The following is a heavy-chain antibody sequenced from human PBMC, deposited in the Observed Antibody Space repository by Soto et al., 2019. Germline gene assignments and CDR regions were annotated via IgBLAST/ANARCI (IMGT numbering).Heavy chain of an antibody. CDR2: ISGNGGST. CDR3: ARDLRYFDWPAAYGMDV. D-gene: IGHD3-9*01. V-gene: IGHV3-64*01. Sequence: GGSLRLSCAASGFTFSTYAMHWVRQAPGKGLEYVSAISGNGGSTYYANSVNGRFTISRDNAKNTLYLQMNSLRAEDTAVYYCARDLRYFDWPAAYGMDVWGQGTTVTVSS. J-gene: IGHJ6*02. CDR1: GFTFSTYA.